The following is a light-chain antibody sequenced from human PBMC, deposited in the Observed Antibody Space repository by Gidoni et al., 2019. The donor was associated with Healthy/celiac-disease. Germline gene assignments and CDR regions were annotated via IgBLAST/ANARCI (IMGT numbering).Light chain of an antibody. J-gene: IGKJ4*01. CDR2: GAS. CDR3: QQYNNWPPLT. CDR1: QSVSSN. Sequence: EIVMTQSPATLSVSPGERATRSCRASQSVSSNLAWYQQKPGQAPRLLIYGASTRATGIPARFSGSGSGTEFTLTISSLQSEDFAVYYCQQYNNWPPLTFGGGTKVEXK. V-gene: IGKV3-15*01.